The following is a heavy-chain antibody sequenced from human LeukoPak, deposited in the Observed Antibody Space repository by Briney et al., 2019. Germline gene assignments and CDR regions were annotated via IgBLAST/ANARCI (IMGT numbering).Heavy chain of an antibody. CDR2: INPNSGGT. CDR3: ARDPGIVVVPAAIYYYYMDV. CDR1: GYTFTGYY. Sequence: ASVKVSCKASGYTFTGYYMHWVRQAPGQGLEWMGWINPNSGGTNYAQKFQGGVTMTRDTSIGTAYMELSRLRSDDTAVYYCARDPGIVVVPAAIYYYYMDVWGKGTTVTISS. J-gene: IGHJ6*03. D-gene: IGHD2-2*01. V-gene: IGHV1-2*02.